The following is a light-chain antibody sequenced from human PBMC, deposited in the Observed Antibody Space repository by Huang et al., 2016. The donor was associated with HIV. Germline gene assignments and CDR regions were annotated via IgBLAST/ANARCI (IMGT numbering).Light chain of an antibody. J-gene: IGKJ4*01. CDR1: QSVLYSSNNRNY. CDR3: QQYYSTPLT. Sequence: DIVMTQSPASLAVSLGERATSNCKSSQSVLYSSNNRNYLAWYQQKPGQPPTLLIYWASTRESGVPDRFSGSGSGTDFTLTISSLQAEDVAVYYCQQYYSTPLTFGGGTKVEIK. V-gene: IGKV4-1*01. CDR2: WAS.